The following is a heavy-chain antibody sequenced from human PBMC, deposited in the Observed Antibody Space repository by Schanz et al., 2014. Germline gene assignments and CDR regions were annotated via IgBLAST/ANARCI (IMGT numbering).Heavy chain of an antibody. CDR3: ARGYGDSPTDF. CDR2: FIPILDVG. J-gene: IGHJ4*02. V-gene: IGHV1-69*04. D-gene: IGHD4-17*01. Sequence: QVQLVQSGAEVKKPGASVKVSCKASGGTFSSYTISWVRQAPGQGLEWVGRFIPILDVGNYAQQFQGRVTITADKSTSTAYMELSSLRYEDTAVYYCARGYGDSPTDFWGQGTLVTVSS. CDR1: GGTFSSYT.